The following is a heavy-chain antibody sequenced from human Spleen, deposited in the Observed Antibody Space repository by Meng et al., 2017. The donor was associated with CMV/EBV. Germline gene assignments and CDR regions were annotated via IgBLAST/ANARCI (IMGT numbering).Heavy chain of an antibody. CDR3: ARSSGSYLTRWFDY. CDR1: GGSFTGSC. D-gene: IGHD1-26*01. V-gene: IGHV4-34*01. CDR2: INHSGST. J-gene: IGHJ4*02. Sequence: CAVSGGSFTGSCWRWIRQPPGKGLEWIGEINHSGSTNYNPSLKSRVTISVDTSKNQFSLKLSSVTAADTAVYYCARSSGSYLTRWFDYWGQGTLVTVSS.